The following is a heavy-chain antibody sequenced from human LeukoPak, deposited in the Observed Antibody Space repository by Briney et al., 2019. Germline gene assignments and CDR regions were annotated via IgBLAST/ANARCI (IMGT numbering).Heavy chain of an antibody. D-gene: IGHD6-6*01. CDR2: ISGSGGST. Sequence: GGSLRLSCAASGLIVSSSYMSWVRQAPGKGLEWVSTISGSGGSTFYADSVKGRFTISRDSSKNTLHLQLNSLRAEDTALYYCASWKSGSSPKFDYWGQGTLLTVSS. V-gene: IGHV3-23*01. J-gene: IGHJ4*02. CDR1: GLIVSSSY. CDR3: ASWKSGSSPKFDY.